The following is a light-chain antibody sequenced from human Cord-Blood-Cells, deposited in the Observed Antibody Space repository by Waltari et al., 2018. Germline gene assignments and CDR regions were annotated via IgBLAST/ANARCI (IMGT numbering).Light chain of an antibody. CDR2: DVS. Sequence: QSALTQPAPVSGSPGQSITISCTGTSSDVGGYNYVSWYQQHPGKAPKLMIYDVSKRPAGVSNRCSGSKSGNTASLTISGLQAEDEADYYCSSYTSSSTYVFGTGTEVTVL. CDR1: SSDVGGYNY. V-gene: IGLV2-14*01. CDR3: SSYTSSSTYV. J-gene: IGLJ1*01.